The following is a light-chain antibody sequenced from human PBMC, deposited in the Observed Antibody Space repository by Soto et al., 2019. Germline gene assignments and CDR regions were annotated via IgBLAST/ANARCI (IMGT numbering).Light chain of an antibody. CDR3: HQYNASPRT. V-gene: IGKV3-20*01. CDR2: GAS. J-gene: IGKJ1*01. Sequence: EIVLTQSPGTLSLSPGERATLSCWASQSVSTRNLAWYQQKPGQAPRLLIYGASSRATGIPDRFSGSGSGTDFTLIISRLEPEDFAVYYCHQYNASPRTFGQGTKVEIK. CDR1: QSVSTRN.